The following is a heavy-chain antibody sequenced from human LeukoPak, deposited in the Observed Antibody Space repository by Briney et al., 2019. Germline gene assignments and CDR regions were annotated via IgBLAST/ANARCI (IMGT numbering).Heavy chain of an antibody. CDR1: GGSTSSGDYS. D-gene: IGHD5-18*01. Sequence: SETLSLTCAVSGGSTSSGDYSWSWIRQPPGKGLEWIGYIFPSGSTYYNPSLKSRADISTDRSQNQLSLRLTSVTAADTAVYYCAREKGRYSSPDYWGQGTLVTVSS. CDR2: IFPSGST. V-gene: IGHV4-30-2*01. J-gene: IGHJ4*02. CDR3: AREKGRYSSPDY.